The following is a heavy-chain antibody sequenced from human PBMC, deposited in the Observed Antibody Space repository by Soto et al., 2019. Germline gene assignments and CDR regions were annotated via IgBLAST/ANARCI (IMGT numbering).Heavy chain of an antibody. V-gene: IGHV3-7*04. CDR1: GFTFSSYW. Sequence: GGSLRLSCAASGFTFSSYWRSWVRQAPGKGLEWVANIKQDGSEKYYVDSAKGRFTISRDNAKNSLYLQMNSLRAEDTAVYYCARFYYDSSGYLPSPYYYYYYGMDVWGQGTTVTVSS. CDR3: ARFYYDSSGYLPSPYYYYYYGMDV. D-gene: IGHD3-22*01. CDR2: IKQDGSEK. J-gene: IGHJ6*02.